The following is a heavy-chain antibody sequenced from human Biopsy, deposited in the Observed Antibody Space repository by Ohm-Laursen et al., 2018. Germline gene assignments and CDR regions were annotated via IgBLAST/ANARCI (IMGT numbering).Heavy chain of an antibody. Sequence: SLRLSCTAPGFTFNNYGMQWVRQAPGKGLEWVVFIFYDGSNTYYADSVKGRFTISRDNSRDTLYLQMSSLRAEDTAVYYCAKDRYNYTPIGGFSMDVWGQGTTVTVSS. CDR2: IFYDGSNT. D-gene: IGHD5-18*01. J-gene: IGHJ6*02. V-gene: IGHV3-30*18. CDR3: AKDRYNYTPIGGFSMDV. CDR1: GFTFNNYG.